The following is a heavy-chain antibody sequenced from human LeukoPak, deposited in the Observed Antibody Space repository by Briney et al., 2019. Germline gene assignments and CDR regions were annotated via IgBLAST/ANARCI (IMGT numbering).Heavy chain of an antibody. CDR1: GFTFSSYG. D-gene: IGHD7-27*01. Sequence: GGSLRLSCAASGFTFSSYGMHWVRQAPGKGLEWVAVISYDGSNKYYADSVKGRFTISRDNSKNTLYLQMNSLRAEDTAVYYWEKGQGSTPGVRDVGEKGPRFTAPS. J-gene: IGHJ6*04. V-gene: IGHV3-30*03. CDR3: EKGQGSTPGVRDV. CDR2: ISYDGSNK.